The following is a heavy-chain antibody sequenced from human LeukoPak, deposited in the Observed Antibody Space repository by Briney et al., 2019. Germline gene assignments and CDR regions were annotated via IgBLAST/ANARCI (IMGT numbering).Heavy chain of an antibody. Sequence: ASVKVSCKASGYTFTGYYMDWVRQAPGQGLEWMGRINPNSGGTNYAQKFQGRVTMTRDTSISTAYMELSRLRSDDTAVYYCALVGATDAFDIWGQGTMVIVSS. CDR1: GYTFTGYY. J-gene: IGHJ3*02. V-gene: IGHV1-2*06. CDR2: INPNSGGT. CDR3: ALVGATDAFDI. D-gene: IGHD1-26*01.